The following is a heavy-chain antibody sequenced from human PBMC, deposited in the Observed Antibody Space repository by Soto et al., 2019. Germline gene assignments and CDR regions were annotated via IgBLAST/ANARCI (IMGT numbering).Heavy chain of an antibody. CDR3: ARDWGYSTSSPFDY. J-gene: IGHJ4*02. Sequence: GASVKVSCKASGYTFTSYGFTWVRQAPGQGLEWMGWISAYNGNTNYAQKLQGRVTMTTDTSTSTAYMELRSLRSDDTAVYYCARDWGYSTSSPFDYWGQGTLVTVSS. CDR2: ISAYNGNT. D-gene: IGHD6-6*01. CDR1: GYTFTSYG. V-gene: IGHV1-18*01.